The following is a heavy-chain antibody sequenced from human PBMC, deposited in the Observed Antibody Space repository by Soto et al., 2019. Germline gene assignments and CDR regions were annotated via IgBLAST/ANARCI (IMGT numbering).Heavy chain of an antibody. CDR2: ISLYSDGT. V-gene: IGHV1-18*01. CDR1: GYTFSNYG. Sequence: ASVKVSCKTSGYTFSNYGITWVRQAPGQPLEWLGWISLYSDGTNYAQKFQGRVSMTTDTSTTTAYMDLRSLRSDDTAVYYCARVVPGAEAWFGPWGQGTLVTVSS. CDR3: ARVVPGAEAWFGP. J-gene: IGHJ5*02. D-gene: IGHD2-2*01.